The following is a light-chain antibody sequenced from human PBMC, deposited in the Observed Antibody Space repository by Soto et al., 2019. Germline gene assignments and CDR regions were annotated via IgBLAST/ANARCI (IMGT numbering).Light chain of an antibody. V-gene: IGKV3D-15*01. CDR3: QQYNSWPLT. J-gene: IGKJ4*01. Sequence: EIVLTQSPATLSLSPGETATLSCRASQSVSGYIGWYQQKPGQPPRLLIYDISTRATGIPTRFSGNGSGTEFTLTISSLQSEDFAVYYCQQYNSWPLTFGGGTKVDIK. CDR2: DIS. CDR1: QSVSGY.